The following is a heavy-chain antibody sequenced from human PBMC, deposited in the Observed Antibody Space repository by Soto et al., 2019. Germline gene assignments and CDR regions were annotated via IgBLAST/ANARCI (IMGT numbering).Heavy chain of an antibody. Sequence: SETLSLTCAVSGGSISSSNWWSWVRQPPGKGLEWIGEIYHSGSTNYNPSLKSRVTISVDKSKNQFSLKLSSVTAADTAVYYCARDLVAYYYDSSGYYPSYYYGMDVWGQGTTVTVSS. CDR3: ARDLVAYYYDSSGYYPSYYYGMDV. J-gene: IGHJ6*02. CDR1: GGSISSSNW. D-gene: IGHD3-22*01. V-gene: IGHV4-4*02. CDR2: IYHSGST.